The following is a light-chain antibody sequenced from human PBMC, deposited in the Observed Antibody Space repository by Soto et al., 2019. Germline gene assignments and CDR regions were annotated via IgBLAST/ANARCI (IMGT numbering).Light chain of an antibody. CDR3: QQRNPWPPT. CDR1: QSVSSY. V-gene: IGKV3-11*01. J-gene: IGKJ1*01. Sequence: EIVLTQSPATLSLSPGERATLSCRASQSVSSYLAWYQQKPGQAPRLLIHDASNRATGIPARFSGSGSGTDFALTISGLEPADFAIYFCQQRNPWPPTFGQGTQVEIK. CDR2: DAS.